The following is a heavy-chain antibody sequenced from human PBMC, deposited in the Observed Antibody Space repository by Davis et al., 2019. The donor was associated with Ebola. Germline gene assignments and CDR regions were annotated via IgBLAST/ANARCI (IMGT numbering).Heavy chain of an antibody. Sequence: AASVKVSCKTSGYTFTSYGISWVRQAPGQGLEWMGWISAYNGNTNYAQKLQGRVTMTTDTPTSTAYMELSSLRSEDTAVYYCARGSDYYDSSGALDYWGQGTLVTVSS. CDR2: ISAYNGNT. D-gene: IGHD3-22*01. CDR3: ARGSDYYDSSGALDY. J-gene: IGHJ4*02. CDR1: GYTFTSYG. V-gene: IGHV1-18*01.